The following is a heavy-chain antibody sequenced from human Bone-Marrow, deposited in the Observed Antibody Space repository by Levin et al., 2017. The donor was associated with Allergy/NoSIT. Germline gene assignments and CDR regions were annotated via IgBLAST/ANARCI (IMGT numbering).Heavy chain of an antibody. CDR3: ARVWSRVVLMVYALEGFDY. V-gene: IGHV1-18*01. Sequence: ASVKVSCKASGYTFTSYGISWVRQAPGQGLEWMGWISAYNGNTNYAQKLQGRVTMTTDTSTSTAYMELRSLRSDDTAVYYCARVWSRVVLMVYALEGFDYWGQGTLVTVSS. CDR1: GYTFTSYG. CDR2: ISAYNGNT. J-gene: IGHJ4*02. D-gene: IGHD2-8*01.